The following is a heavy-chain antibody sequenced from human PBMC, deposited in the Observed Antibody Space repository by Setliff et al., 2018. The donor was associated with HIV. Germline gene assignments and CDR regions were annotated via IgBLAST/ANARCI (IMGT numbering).Heavy chain of an antibody. D-gene: IGHD2-8*02. CDR2: IKQDGSEK. CDR1: GFTFSSYW. J-gene: IGHJ6*02. CDR3: ARDGEEYVNGWYWWADYYYYGMDV. Sequence: PGESLRLSCAASGFTFSSYWMSWVRQAPGKGLEWVANIKQDGSEKHYMDSVKGRFTISRDNANNSLFLQMDSLRADDTAVYYCARDGEEYVNGWYWWADYYYYGMDVWGQGTTVTVSS. V-gene: IGHV3-7*01.